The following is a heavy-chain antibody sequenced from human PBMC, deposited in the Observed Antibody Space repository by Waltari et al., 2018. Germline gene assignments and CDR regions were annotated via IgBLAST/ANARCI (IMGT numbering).Heavy chain of an antibody. V-gene: IGHV3-53*01. CDR1: GLHVRSIY. CDR2: LYSGGST. D-gene: IGHD2-2*01. J-gene: IGHJ4*02. CDR3: ASCSRSSCYQGGFDY. Sequence: EVQLVESGGGLVQPGGSLRLSWVASGLHVRSIYLSWVRQAPGQGLEWVSVLYSGGSTIYADSVKGRFTISRDNSKNALYLQMRSLRAEDTDVYFCASCSRSSCYQGGFDYWGQGTLVTFTS.